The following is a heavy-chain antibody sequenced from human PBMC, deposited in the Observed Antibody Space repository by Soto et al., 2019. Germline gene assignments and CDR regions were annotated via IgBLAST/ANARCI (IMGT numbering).Heavy chain of an antibody. J-gene: IGHJ6*02. V-gene: IGHV1-46*01. Sequence: ASVMVSCKASGYTFTNYYIHWVRQAPGQGLEWMGIINPNGGSTNYAQKFQGRVTITRDTSASTAYMELSSLRSEDTAVYYCARAVARGVKTIYYYYGMDVWGQGTTVTVSS. CDR1: GYTFTNYY. CDR3: ARAVARGVKTIYYYYGMDV. D-gene: IGHD3-10*01. CDR2: INPNGGST.